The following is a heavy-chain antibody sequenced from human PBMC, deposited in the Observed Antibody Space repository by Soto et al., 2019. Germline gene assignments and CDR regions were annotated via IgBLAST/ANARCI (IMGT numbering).Heavy chain of an antibody. V-gene: IGHV1-18*01. J-gene: IGHJ3*02. CDR1: GYTFIRYG. CDR2: ISTSNGNT. D-gene: IGHD2-15*01. CDR3: ARVGYGGSSQGALDI. Sequence: QVQLVQSGAEVKKPGASMKVSCKASGYTFIRYGISWVRQAPGQGLEGMGWISTSNGNTNYAQKLQGRFTMTTDTSTSTAYMELRSLRSDDTAVYYCARVGYGGSSQGALDIWGQGTMVTVSS.